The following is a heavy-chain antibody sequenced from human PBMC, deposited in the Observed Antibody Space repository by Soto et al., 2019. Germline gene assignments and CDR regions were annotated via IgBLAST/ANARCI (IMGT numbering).Heavy chain of an antibody. Sequence: ETLSLSCTVSGGPVSSGSYYWGWIRQPPGKGLEWIGNIHYSGSTNYNPSLKSRVTISVDTSKNQFSLKLSSVPAADTAVYYCARGLQYGYDHVPCFHPWGQG. CDR3: ARGLQYGYDHVPCFHP. CDR1: GGPVSSGSYY. V-gene: IGHV4-61*01. D-gene: IGHD3-16*01. J-gene: IGHJ5*02. CDR2: IHYSGST.